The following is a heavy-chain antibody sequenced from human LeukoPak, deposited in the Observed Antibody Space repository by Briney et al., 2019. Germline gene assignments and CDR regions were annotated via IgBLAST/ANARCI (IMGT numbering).Heavy chain of an antibody. J-gene: IGHJ5*02. V-gene: IGHV3-64D*06. CDR2: ISGNGANT. CDR1: GFTFSTYA. CDR3: VREIDNGNWFDP. Sequence: GGSLRLSCSASGFTFSTYAMHWVRQAPGKGLKSVSAISGNGANTYYADSVKGRFTISRDNSKSTLYLQMNSLRVEDTAVYYCVREIDNGNWFDPWGQGTLVTVSS. D-gene: IGHD1-1*01.